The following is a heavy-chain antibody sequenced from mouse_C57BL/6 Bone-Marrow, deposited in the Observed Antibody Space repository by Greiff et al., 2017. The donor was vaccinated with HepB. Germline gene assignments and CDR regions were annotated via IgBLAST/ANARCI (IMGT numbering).Heavy chain of an antibody. CDR3: TCNYRYYYAMDY. CDR2: IDPENGDT. D-gene: IGHD2-1*01. J-gene: IGHJ4*01. V-gene: IGHV14-4*01. Sequence: EVQLVESGAELVRPGASVKLSCTASGFNIKDDYMHWVKQRPEQGLEWIGWIDPENGDTEYASKFQGKATITADTSSNTAYLQLSSLTSEDTAVYYCTCNYRYYYAMDYWGQGTSVTVSS. CDR1: GFNIKDDY.